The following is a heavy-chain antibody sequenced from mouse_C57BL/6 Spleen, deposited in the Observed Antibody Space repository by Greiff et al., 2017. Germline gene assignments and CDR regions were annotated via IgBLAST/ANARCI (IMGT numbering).Heavy chain of an antibody. J-gene: IGHJ3*01. CDR3: AGNGYDGAWFAY. CDR2: INSDGGST. V-gene: IGHV5-2*01. CDR1: EYEFPSHD. Sequence: EVMLVESGGGLVQPGESLKLSCESNEYEFPSHDMSWVRKTPEKRLELVAAINSDGGSTYYPDTMERRFIISRDNTKKTLYLQMSSLRSEDTALYYCAGNGYDGAWFAYWGQGTLVTVSA. D-gene: IGHD2-2*01.